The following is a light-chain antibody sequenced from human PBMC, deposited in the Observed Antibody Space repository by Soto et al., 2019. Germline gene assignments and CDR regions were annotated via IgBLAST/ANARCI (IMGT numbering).Light chain of an antibody. CDR1: SSDVGSYDY. V-gene: IGLV2-11*01. J-gene: IGLJ1*01. CDR2: NVN. CDR3: AAWDDSLRRV. Sequence: QSALIQPPSVSGSPGQSVTISCTGTSSDVGSYDYVSWYQQHPGTVPKPMIYNVNTRPSGVPDRFSGSKSGNTASMTISGLQAEDEADYYCAAWDDSLRRVFGTGTKLTVL.